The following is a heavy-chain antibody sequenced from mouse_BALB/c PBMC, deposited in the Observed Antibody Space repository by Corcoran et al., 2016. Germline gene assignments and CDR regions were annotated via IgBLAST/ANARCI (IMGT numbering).Heavy chain of an antibody. CDR1: GFSLSTSGMG. J-gene: IGHJ4*01. D-gene: IGHD1-1*01. Sequence: QVTLKESGPGILQPSQTLSLTCSISGFSLSTSGMGVSWIRQPSGKGLEWLAHIYWDDDKRYNPSLKSRLTISKDTSSNQVFLKITSVDTADTATYYCARSGYYGSSYAMDYCGQGTSVTVSS. V-gene: IGHV8-12*01. CDR2: IYWDDDK. CDR3: ARSGYYGSSYAMDY.